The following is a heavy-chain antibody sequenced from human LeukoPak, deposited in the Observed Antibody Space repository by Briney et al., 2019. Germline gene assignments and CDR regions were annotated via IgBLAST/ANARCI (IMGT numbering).Heavy chain of an antibody. J-gene: IGHJ6*02. V-gene: IGHV4-59*08. CDR1: GGSISSYY. CDR3: ARLYCSSTSCYSEYHYYGMDV. CDR2: IYYSGST. D-gene: IGHD2-2*02. Sequence: SETLSLTCTVSGGSISSYYWSWIRQPPGKGLEWIGYIYYSGSTDYNPSLKSRVTISVDTSKNQFSLKLSSVTAADTAVYYCARLYCSSTSCYSEYHYYGMDVWGQGTTVTVSS.